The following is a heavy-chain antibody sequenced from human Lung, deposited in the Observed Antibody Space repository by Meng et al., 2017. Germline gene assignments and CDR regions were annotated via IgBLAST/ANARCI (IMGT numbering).Heavy chain of an antibody. CDR3: ARFDISSSGRGDY. D-gene: IGHD1-26*01. J-gene: IGHJ4*02. V-gene: IGHV4-4*02. CDR2: IFHSGST. Sequence: QVQLQESGPGLVKPSRTLSLTCSVSGGSITSSTWWSWVRQTPGKGLEWFGEIFHSGSTNYNPPLESRVTISVDKSKNQFSLKVYSVTAADTATYYCARFDISSSGRGDYWGQGILVTVSS. CDR1: GGSITSSTW.